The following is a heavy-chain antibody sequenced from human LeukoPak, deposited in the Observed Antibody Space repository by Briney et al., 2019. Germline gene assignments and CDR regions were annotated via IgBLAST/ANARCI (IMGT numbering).Heavy chain of an antibody. CDR3: ARGIVQLPRGYYYGMDV. CDR1: GYTFTGYY. J-gene: IGHJ6*02. V-gene: IGHV1-2*06. D-gene: IGHD2-8*01. Sequence: GASVKVSCMASGYTFTGYYMHWVRQAPGQGLEWMGRISPNSGGTNYAQKFQGRVTMARDMSISTAYMELSRLRSDDTAVYYCARGIVQLPRGYYYGMDVWGQGTTVTVSS. CDR2: ISPNSGGT.